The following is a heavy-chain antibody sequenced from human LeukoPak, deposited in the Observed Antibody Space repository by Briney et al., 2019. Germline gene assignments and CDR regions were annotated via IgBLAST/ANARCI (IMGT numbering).Heavy chain of an antibody. CDR1: GITFGNNW. CDR3: ARDVPHNWVDT. V-gene: IGHV3-74*01. CDR2: INSDGRGA. Sequence: GGALRLSCAASGITFGNNWMQRVRQGPGRVLVWISRINSDGRGAIYADSVKGRFTVYRDNAKNTLYLQMNSLRAEVTAVYYCARDVPHNWVDTWGQGTVVSVSS. J-gene: IGHJ5*02.